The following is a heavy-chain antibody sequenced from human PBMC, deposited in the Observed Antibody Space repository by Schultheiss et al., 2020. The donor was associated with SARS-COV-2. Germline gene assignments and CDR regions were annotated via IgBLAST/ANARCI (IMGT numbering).Heavy chain of an antibody. CDR1: GFTFSNAW. J-gene: IGHJ4*02. V-gene: IGHV3-66*02. CDR2: IYSGGST. CDR3: AKATYYDFWSGYYRGVGYFDY. Sequence: GESLKISCAASGFTFSNAWMSWVRQAPGKGLEWVSVIYSGGSTYYADSVKGRFTISRDNSKNTLYLQMNSLRAEDTAVYYCAKATYYDFWSGYYRGVGYFDYWGQGTLVTVSS. D-gene: IGHD3-3*01.